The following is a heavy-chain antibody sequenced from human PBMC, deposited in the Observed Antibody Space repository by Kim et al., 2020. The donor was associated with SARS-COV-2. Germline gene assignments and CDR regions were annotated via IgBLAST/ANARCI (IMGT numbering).Heavy chain of an antibody. CDR1: GFTFSNYA. D-gene: IGHD3-10*01. Sequence: GGSLRLSCTASGFTFSNYAMHWVRQAPGKGLEWVAVISYDGSNKYYATSVQGRFTISRDNSKNTLYVLMNSLRAEDTAVYYCAREGELFWRYYGSGSYTFDYWGQGTLVTVSS. J-gene: IGHJ4*02. CDR2: ISYDGSNK. CDR3: AREGELFWRYYGSGSYTFDY. V-gene: IGHV3-30*04.